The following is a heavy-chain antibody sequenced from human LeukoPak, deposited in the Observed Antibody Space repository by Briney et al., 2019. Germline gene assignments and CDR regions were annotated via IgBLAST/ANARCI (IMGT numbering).Heavy chain of an antibody. CDR2: IYYSVTT. Sequence: SETLSLTCTVSGGSISDYYWSWIRQPPGKGLEWIGYIYYSVTTNYNPSLKRRVTLSVDTSKNQFSLKLSSVTAADTAVYYCAGDSSSYHFDYWGQGTLVTVSS. CDR3: AGDSSSYHFDY. CDR1: GGSISDYY. V-gene: IGHV4-59*12. D-gene: IGHD6-13*01. J-gene: IGHJ4*02.